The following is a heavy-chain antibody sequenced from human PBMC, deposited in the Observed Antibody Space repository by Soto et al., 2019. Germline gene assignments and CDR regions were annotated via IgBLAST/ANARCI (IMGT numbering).Heavy chain of an antibody. CDR3: ARGDYFDRRFDY. D-gene: IGHD3-22*01. CDR2: IKQDESEK. Sequence: GGSLRLSCAVSGFKFSSYWMSWVRKAPGKGLELVATIKQDESEKYYVDSVKGRFTVSRDNAKKSLFLQMNSLRAEDTAVYYCARGDYFDRRFDYWGQGTRVTVSS. CDR1: GFKFSSYW. J-gene: IGHJ4*02. V-gene: IGHV3-7*03.